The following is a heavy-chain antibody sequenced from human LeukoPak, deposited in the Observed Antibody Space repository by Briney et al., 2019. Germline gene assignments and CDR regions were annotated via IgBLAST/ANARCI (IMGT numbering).Heavy chain of an antibody. V-gene: IGHV4-4*02. Sequence: SETLSLTCAVSGGSISSSSSICWTWVRQPPGEGLEWIGEIYHNGATNYNPSLKSRVTMLLDKSKNQFFLKLNSVTAADTAVYYCARARGRDPHIVVVTDDWYFDLWGRGTLVTVSS. J-gene: IGHJ2*01. CDR1: GGSISSSSSIC. D-gene: IGHD2-21*02. CDR3: ARARGRDPHIVVVTDDWYFDL. CDR2: IYHNGAT.